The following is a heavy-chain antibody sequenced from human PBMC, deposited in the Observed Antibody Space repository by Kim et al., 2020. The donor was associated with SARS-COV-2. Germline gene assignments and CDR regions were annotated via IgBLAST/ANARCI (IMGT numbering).Heavy chain of an antibody. CDR2: SSSTI. J-gene: IGHJ4*02. V-gene: IGHV3-48*02. CDR3: ARGGSYA. Sequence: SSSTIYYADSVKGRFTISRDNAKNSLYLQMNSLRDEDTAVYYCARGGSYAWGQGTLVTVSS. D-gene: IGHD1-26*01.